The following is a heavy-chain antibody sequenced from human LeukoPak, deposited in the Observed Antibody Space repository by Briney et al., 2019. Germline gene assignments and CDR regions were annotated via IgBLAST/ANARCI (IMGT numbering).Heavy chain of an antibody. D-gene: IGHD1-14*01. CDR1: GFTFNNYA. J-gene: IGHJ6*02. V-gene: IGHV3-30-3*01. Sequence: GGSLRLSCTASGFTFNNYAMHWVRQAPGKGLEWVAVTSYDGSNKYYADSVKGRFTISRDNSKDTLFLQVNSLRAEDTAVYYCAKVRTYFYHGLDVWGQGTTVTVSS. CDR3: AKVRTYFYHGLDV. CDR2: TSYDGSNK.